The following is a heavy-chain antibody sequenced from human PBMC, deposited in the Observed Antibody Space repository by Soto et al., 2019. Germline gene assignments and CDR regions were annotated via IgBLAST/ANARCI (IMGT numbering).Heavy chain of an antibody. CDR2: ISPTGST. Sequence: EGSLRLSCTALTGYAMSWVRRGPGKGLEWISTISPTGSTHYADSVEGRFTISRDDSKNTFYLQMNNLRADDTGVYYCAKDPSTGHADLWGQGTLVTVSS. CDR3: AKDPSTGHADL. V-gene: IGHV3-23*01. D-gene: IGHD3-9*01. J-gene: IGHJ5*02. CDR1: TGYA.